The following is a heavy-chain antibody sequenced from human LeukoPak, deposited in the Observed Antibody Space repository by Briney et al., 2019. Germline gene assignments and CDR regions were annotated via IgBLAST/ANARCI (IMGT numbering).Heavy chain of an antibody. CDR2: MNPNSGNT. CDR3: ARGASRSFDY. Sequence: ASVKVSCKTSGYTFTSYDIDWVRQASGQGLEWMGWMNPNSGNTGSAQKFQGRVTLTRNTSITTAYMELSSLTSDDTVVYYCARGASRSFDYWGQGTLVTVSS. CDR1: GYTFTSYD. J-gene: IGHJ4*02. V-gene: IGHV1-8*03.